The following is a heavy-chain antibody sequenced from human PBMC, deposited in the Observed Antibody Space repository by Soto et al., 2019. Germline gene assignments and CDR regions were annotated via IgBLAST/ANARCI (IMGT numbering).Heavy chain of an antibody. CDR2: INYSGST. Sequence: KPSETLSLTCAVSGTSFSGYYWSWIRQPPEKGLEWIAEINYSGSTNYNPSLKSRVTISVDTSKNQFSLKVNSVTAADTAVYYCARGRHFYAIDYWGQGTLVTVSS. V-gene: IGHV4-34*01. J-gene: IGHJ4*02. CDR1: GTSFSGYY. CDR3: ARGRHFYAIDY. D-gene: IGHD2-2*01.